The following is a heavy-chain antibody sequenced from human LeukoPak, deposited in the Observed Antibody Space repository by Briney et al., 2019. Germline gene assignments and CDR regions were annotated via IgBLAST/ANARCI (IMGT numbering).Heavy chain of an antibody. V-gene: IGHV3-21*01. Sequence: GGSLRLSCAASGFTFSSYSMNWVRQAPGKGLEWVSSISSSSSYMYYADSVKGRFTISRDNVKNSLYLQMNSLRAEDTAVYYCARESVPNDYGEVWGQGTTVTVSS. CDR1: GFTFSSYS. CDR3: ARESVPNDYGEV. J-gene: IGHJ6*02. CDR2: ISSSSSYM. D-gene: IGHD4-17*01.